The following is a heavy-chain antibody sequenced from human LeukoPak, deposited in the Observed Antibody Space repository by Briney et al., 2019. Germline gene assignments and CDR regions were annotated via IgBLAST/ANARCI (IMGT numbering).Heavy chain of an antibody. D-gene: IGHD2-15*01. V-gene: IGHV1-8*01. Sequence: ASVKVSCKASGYTFTNYDTHWVRQATGQGLEWMGWMNPYSGNTGYAQKFQGRVTMTRDTSINTAYLELSSLKSGDTAVYYCARVPAARDFGYWGQGTPVIVSS. CDR3: ARVPAARDFGY. J-gene: IGHJ4*02. CDR2: MNPYSGNT. CDR1: GYTFTNYD.